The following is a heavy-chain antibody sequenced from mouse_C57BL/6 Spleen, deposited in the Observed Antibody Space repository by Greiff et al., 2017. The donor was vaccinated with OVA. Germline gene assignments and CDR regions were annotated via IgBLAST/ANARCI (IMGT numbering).Heavy chain of an antibody. CDR1: GYTFTSYW. J-gene: IGHJ4*01. V-gene: IGHV1-59*01. D-gene: IGHD1-1*01. CDR3: ARGDYYGSRGYYAMDY. CDR2: IDPSDSYT. Sequence: QVQLQQPGAELVTPGTSVKLSCKASGYTFTSYWMHWVKQRPGQGLEWIGVIDPSDSYTNYNQKFKGKATLTVDTSSSTAYMQLSSLTSEDSAVYYCARGDYYGSRGYYAMDYWGQGTSVTVSS.